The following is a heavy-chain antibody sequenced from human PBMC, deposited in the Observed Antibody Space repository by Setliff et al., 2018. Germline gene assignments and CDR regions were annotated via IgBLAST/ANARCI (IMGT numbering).Heavy chain of an antibody. V-gene: IGHV4-34*11. D-gene: IGHD6-19*01. CDR2: VYSNGNK. Sequence: SETLSLTCAVYGGSFSGYYWSWIRQPPGKGLEWIGFVYSNGNKDYNPSLKSRVAFSVDTSQNHVSLKLSSVTPADTAVYFCANGWRNFDYWGQGILVTVSS. J-gene: IGHJ4*01. CDR1: GGSFSGYY. CDR3: ANGWRNFDY.